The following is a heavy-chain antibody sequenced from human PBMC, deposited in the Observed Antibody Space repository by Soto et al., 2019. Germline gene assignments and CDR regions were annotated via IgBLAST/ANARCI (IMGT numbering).Heavy chain of an antibody. J-gene: IGHJ4*02. Sequence: GESLKISCKASGYSFSDYWIGWVRQMPGKGLEWMGIIYPGDSDSRYSPSFQGHVTISADKSITTAYLQWNSLKASDSAFYYCARVYDGSSGFEFDSWGQGTLVTVSS. CDR1: GYSFSDYW. D-gene: IGHD3-22*01. V-gene: IGHV5-51*01. CDR2: IYPGDSDS. CDR3: ARVYDGSSGFEFDS.